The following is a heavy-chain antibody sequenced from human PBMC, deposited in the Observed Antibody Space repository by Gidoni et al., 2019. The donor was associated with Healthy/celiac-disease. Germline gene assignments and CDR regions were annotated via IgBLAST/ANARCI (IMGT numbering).Heavy chain of an antibody. J-gene: IGHJ4*02. D-gene: IGHD1-1*01. Sequence: QVQLAEAGPGLVKPSQTLSLTCPFPGCPISSGGYYWSWIRQHPGKGLEWIGYIYYSGSTYYNPSLKSRVTISVDTSKNQFSLKLSSVTAADTAVYYCATPTKTGTVDYWGQGTLVTVSS. V-gene: IGHV4-31*03. CDR2: IYYSGST. CDR3: ATPTKTGTVDY. CDR1: GCPISSGGYY.